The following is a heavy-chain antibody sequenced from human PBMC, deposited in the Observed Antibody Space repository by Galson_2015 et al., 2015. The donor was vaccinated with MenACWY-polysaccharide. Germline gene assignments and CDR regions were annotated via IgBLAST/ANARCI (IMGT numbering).Heavy chain of an antibody. CDR3: ARGGRAVSNRNWFDP. Sequence: TLSLTCPVSGDSITSGGYFWSWICQHPGRGLEWIASISYDGGTYYNPSLKSRVTISADTPNNQFSLKLSSVTAADTAVYYCARGGRAVSNRNWFDPWGQGTLVTVSS. CDR2: ISYDGGT. CDR1: GDSITSGGYF. D-gene: IGHD3-16*01. J-gene: IGHJ5*02. V-gene: IGHV4-31*03.